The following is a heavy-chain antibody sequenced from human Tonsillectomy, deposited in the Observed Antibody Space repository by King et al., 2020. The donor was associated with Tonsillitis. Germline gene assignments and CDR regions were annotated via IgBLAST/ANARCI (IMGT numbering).Heavy chain of an antibody. J-gene: IGHJ4*02. CDR1: GFTFRDYY. Sequence: VQLVESGGGLVKPGGSLRLSCAAAGFTFRDYYMSWIRQAPGEGLEWGSNISSSRSYTNYAYSVKGRFTISSDNAKNYLYLQMNSLIAEDTAVYYCARDPIVGATNLFDYWGQGTLVTVSS. CDR3: ARDPIVGATNLFDY. D-gene: IGHD1-26*01. V-gene: IGHV3-11*06. CDR2: ISSSRSYT.